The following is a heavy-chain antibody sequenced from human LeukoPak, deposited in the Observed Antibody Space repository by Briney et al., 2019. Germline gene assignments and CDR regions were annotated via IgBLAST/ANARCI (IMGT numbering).Heavy chain of an antibody. CDR3: ARWRFQLLDY. Sequence: ESLRLSCAASGFTFSNYAMSWVRQAPGKGLEWVSAISGTGGSTYYADSVKGRFTISRDNSKNTLYLQMNSLRAEDTAVYYCARWRFQLLDYWGQGTLVTVSS. CDR1: GFTFSNYA. V-gene: IGHV3-23*01. D-gene: IGHD2-2*01. CDR2: ISGTGGST. J-gene: IGHJ4*02.